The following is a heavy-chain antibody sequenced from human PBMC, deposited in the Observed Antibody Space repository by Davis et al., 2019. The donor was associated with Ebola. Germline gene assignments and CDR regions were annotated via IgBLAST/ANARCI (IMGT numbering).Heavy chain of an antibody. V-gene: IGHV4-59*01. CDR3: ARVFWSGYTDDYNWFDP. CDR1: GGSISSYY. CDR2: IYYSGST. D-gene: IGHD3-3*01. Sequence: PSETLSLTCTVSGGSISSYYWSWIRQPPGKGLEWIGYIYYSGSTNYNPSLKSRVTISVDTSKNQFSLKLSSVTAADTAVYYCARVFWSGYTDDYNWFDPWGQGTLVTVSS. J-gene: IGHJ5*02.